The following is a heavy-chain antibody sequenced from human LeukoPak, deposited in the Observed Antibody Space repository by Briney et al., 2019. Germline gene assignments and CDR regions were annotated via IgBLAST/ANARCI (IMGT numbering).Heavy chain of an antibody. V-gene: IGHV2-5*02. D-gene: IGHD6-19*01. CDR3: AHNIRSTGWFAY. CDR1: GFSLSTSGVG. CDR2: IYWDDDK. Sequence: SGPTLVKPTQTLTLTCTFSGFSLSTSGVGVGWIRQPPGKTLEWLGIIYWDDDKRYSPSLKTRLTIIKDTSKNQVVLTMTSVDPVDTATHYCAHNIRSTGWFAYWGQGSLITVSS. J-gene: IGHJ4*02.